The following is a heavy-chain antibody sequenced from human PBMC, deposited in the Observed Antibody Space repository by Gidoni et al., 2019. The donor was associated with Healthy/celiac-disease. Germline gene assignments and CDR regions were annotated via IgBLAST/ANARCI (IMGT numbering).Heavy chain of an antibody. Sequence: QVQLVESGGGVVQPGRSLRLFCAASGFTFSSYGMHWVRQAPGKGLEWVAVISDDGSNKYYADSVKGRFTISRDNSKNTLYLQMNSLRAEDTAVYYCAKALIVEKYYYYYYGMDVWGQGTTVTVSS. CDR3: AKALIVEKYYYYYYGMDV. CDR1: GFTFSSYG. D-gene: IGHD3-22*01. CDR2: ISDDGSNK. J-gene: IGHJ6*02. V-gene: IGHV3-30*18.